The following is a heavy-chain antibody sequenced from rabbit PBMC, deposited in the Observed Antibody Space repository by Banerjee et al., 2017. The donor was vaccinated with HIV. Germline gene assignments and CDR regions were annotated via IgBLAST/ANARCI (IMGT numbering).Heavy chain of an antibody. V-gene: IGHV1S40*01. Sequence: QSLEESGGDLVKPGASLTLTCTASGFSFSTNAMCWVRQAPGKGLEWIACIYAGGSDSTYYANWAKGRFTISKSSSTTVTLQMTSLTAADTATYFCARDDGITSGYAYDLWGPGTLVTVS. CDR1: GFSFSTNA. CDR2: IYAGGSDST. J-gene: IGHJ6*01. CDR3: ARDDGITSGYAYDL. D-gene: IGHD6-1*01.